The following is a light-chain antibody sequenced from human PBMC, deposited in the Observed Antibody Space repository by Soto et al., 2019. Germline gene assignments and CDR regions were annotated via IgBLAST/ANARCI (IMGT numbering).Light chain of an antibody. Sequence: QSVLTQPASVSGSPGQSITISCTGTSSDVGGYNYVSWNQQHPGKAPKLMIYDVSNRPSGVSNRFSGSKSGNTGSPTISGLQAEDEADYYCSSYTSSSTLYVFGTGTKVTVL. CDR2: DVS. CDR1: SSDVGGYNY. V-gene: IGLV2-14*01. J-gene: IGLJ1*01. CDR3: SSYTSSSTLYV.